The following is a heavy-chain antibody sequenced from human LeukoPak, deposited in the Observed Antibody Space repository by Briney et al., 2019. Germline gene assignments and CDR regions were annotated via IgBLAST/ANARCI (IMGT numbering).Heavy chain of an antibody. V-gene: IGHV1-69*13. J-gene: IGHJ4*02. CDR3: ARDSITIFGVVTPRRFYFDY. D-gene: IGHD3-3*01. Sequence: SVKVSCKASGGTFSSYAISWVRQAPGQGLEWMGGIIPIFGTANYAQKFQGRVTITADESTSTAYMELSSLRSEDTAVYYCARDSITIFGVVTPRRFYFDYWGQGTLVTVS. CDR2: IIPIFGTA. CDR1: GGTFSSYA.